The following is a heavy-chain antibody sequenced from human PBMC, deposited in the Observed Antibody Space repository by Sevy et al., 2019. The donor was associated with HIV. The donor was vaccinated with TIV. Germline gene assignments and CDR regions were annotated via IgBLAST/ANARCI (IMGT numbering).Heavy chain of an antibody. J-gene: IGHJ4*02. V-gene: IGHV1-24*01. CDR1: GYALTDFP. CDR2: FDPEDGET. CDR3: ATTREYYSDNSGYLDY. Sequence: ASVKVSCKFSGYALTDFPIHWVRQAPGKGLEWVGRFDPEDGETIYAQMFQGRVTMTEDTSTDTAYMALSSLRSEDTAVYYCATTREYYSDNSGYLDYWGQGTLVTVSS. D-gene: IGHD3-22*01.